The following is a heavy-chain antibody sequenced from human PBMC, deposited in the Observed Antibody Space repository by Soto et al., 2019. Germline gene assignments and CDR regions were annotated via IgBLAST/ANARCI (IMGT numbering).Heavy chain of an antibody. D-gene: IGHD6-6*01. CDR1: GFSFTGYY. V-gene: IGHV1-2*02. J-gene: IGHJ5*02. CDR2: INAHSGGT. CDR3: AKDLTRQLAYWLDP. Sequence: ASVKVSCKASGFSFTGYYIHWLRQAPGQGLEWMGWINAHSGGTEYAQKFQGRVTLTRDTSIATAYLTLTSLTSNDTALYYCAKDLTRQLAYWLDPWGQGTQVTVSS.